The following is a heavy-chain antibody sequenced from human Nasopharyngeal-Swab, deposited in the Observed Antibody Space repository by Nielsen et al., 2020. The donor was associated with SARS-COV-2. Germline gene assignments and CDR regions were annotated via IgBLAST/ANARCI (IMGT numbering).Heavy chain of an antibody. CDR2: IAYDGNNK. V-gene: IGHV3-30*03. J-gene: IGHJ6*02. CDR3: ARDRGSDYGGYYYFGMDV. D-gene: IGHD4-17*01. CDR1: GFTFNSYA. Sequence: GESLKISCAASGFTFNSYAMHWVRQAPAKGLEWEAVIAYDGNNKYYADSVKGRFTNSRDNSKNTLYLQLNSLGAEDTAVYYCARDRGSDYGGYYYFGMDVWGHGTTVTVSS.